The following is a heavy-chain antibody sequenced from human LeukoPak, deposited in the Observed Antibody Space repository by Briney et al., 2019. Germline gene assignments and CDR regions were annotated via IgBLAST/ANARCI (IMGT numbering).Heavy chain of an antibody. V-gene: IGHV3-48*03. CDR1: GFTFSSYE. CDR2: ISSSGSSI. D-gene: IGHD4-17*01. Sequence: GGSLRLSCAASGFTFSSYEMNWVRQAPGKGLEWVSYISSSGSSIYYADSVKGRFTISRDNAKNSLYLQMNSLRAEDTAVYYCARDDYDRQRSRGSYSYYYYMDVWGKGTTVTVSS. CDR3: ARDDYDRQRSRGSYSYYYYMDV. J-gene: IGHJ6*03.